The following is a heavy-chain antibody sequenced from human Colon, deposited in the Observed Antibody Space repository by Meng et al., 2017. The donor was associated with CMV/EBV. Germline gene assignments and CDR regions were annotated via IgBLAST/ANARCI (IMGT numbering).Heavy chain of an antibody. CDR3: AREGPYYDYQGNAFDI. V-gene: IGHV4-59*11. CDR2: VYYSGSA. D-gene: IGHD3-16*01. J-gene: IGHJ3*02. CDR1: GDSMRSHY. Sequence: SETLSLTCTVSGDSMRSHYWSWIRQPPGKGLEWMGYVYYSGSATYSPSLRSRVSISLDMSKNHFSLKLRSVTAADTAMYYCAREGPYYDYQGNAFDIWGQGTMVTVSS.